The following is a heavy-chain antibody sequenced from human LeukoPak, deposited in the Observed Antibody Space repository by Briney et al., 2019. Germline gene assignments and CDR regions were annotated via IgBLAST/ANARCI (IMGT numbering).Heavy chain of an antibody. D-gene: IGHD3-9*01. V-gene: IGHV4-39*07. CDR3: ASQGRDILTGYYFDY. Sequence: SETLSLTCTVSGGSISSSSYYWGWIRQPPGKGLEWIGSIYYSGSTYYNPSLKSRVTISVDTSKNQFSLKLSSVTAADTAVYYCASQGRDILTGYYFDYWGQGTLVTVSS. CDR1: GGSISSSSYY. J-gene: IGHJ4*02. CDR2: IYYSGST.